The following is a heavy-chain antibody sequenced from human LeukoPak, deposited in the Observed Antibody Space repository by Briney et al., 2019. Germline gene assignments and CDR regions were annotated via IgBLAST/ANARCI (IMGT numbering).Heavy chain of an antibody. CDR3: ARGEIQPNYYYYYGKDV. CDR1: GGTFSSYA. V-gene: IGHV1-69*13. CDR2: IIPIFGTA. D-gene: IGHD5-18*01. Sequence: GASVKVSCKASGGTFSSYAISWVRQAPGQGLEWMGGIIPIFGTANYAQEFQGRVTITADESTSTAYMELSSLRSEDTAVYYCARGEIQPNYYYYYGKDVWGQGTTVTVSS. J-gene: IGHJ6*02.